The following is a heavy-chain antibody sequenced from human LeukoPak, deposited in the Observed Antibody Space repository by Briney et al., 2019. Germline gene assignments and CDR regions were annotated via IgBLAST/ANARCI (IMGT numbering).Heavy chain of an antibody. CDR2: IWYDGSNK. V-gene: IGHV3-33*01. Sequence: GGSLRLSCAASGFTFSSYGMHWVRQAPGKGLEWVAVIWYDGSNKYYADSVKGRFTISRDNSKNTLHLQMSSLRAEDTAVYYCARGGIADNWFDPWGQGTLATVSS. J-gene: IGHJ5*02. CDR1: GFTFSSYG. D-gene: IGHD6-13*01. CDR3: ARGGIADNWFDP.